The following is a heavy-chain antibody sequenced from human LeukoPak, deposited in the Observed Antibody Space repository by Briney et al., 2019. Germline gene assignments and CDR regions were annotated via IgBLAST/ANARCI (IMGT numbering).Heavy chain of an antibody. D-gene: IGHD4-23*01. CDR3: AREGTVITKFQS. J-gene: IGHJ4*02. Sequence: SETLSLTCTVSGVSITSSSYYWGWIRQPPGKGLEWIGSIYYSGSTYNYYSGNTYNNPSLKSRVTISVDTSKNQFSLKLSSVTAADTAVYYCAREGTVITKFQSWGQGTLVTVSS. CDR1: GVSITSSSYY. CDR2: IYYSGSTYNYYSGNT. V-gene: IGHV4-39*02.